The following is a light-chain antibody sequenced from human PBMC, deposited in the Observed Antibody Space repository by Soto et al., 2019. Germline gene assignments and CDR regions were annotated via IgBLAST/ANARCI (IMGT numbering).Light chain of an antibody. Sequence: QSAPTQPACVSGSPGQSITISCTGTTSDVGTYDYVSWYQHQPGKAPKVMIYEVSNRPSGVSDRFSGSKSGNTASLTISGLQAEDEADYYCSSYVGATTRVFGTGTKLTVL. J-gene: IGLJ1*01. CDR3: SSYVGATTRV. CDR1: TSDVGTYDY. V-gene: IGLV2-14*01. CDR2: EVS.